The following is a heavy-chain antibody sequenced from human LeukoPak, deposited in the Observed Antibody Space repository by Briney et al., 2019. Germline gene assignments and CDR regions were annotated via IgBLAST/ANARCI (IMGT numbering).Heavy chain of an antibody. J-gene: IGHJ4*02. Sequence: GGSLRLSCAASGFTVSTYYMSWVRQAPGSGLEWVSVIYSSGSTYYADSVKGRLTISGDNSKNTVYLQMNTLRAEDTAVYYCARSGRDYGEYVVDHWGQGTLVTVSS. CDR2: IYSSGST. CDR3: ARSGRDYGEYVVDH. CDR1: GFTVSTYY. V-gene: IGHV3-53*01. D-gene: IGHD4-17*01.